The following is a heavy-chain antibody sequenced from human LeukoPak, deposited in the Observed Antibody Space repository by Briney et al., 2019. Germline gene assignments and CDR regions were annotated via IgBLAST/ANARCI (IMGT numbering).Heavy chain of an antibody. D-gene: IGHD2-2*01. CDR2: INYSGST. V-gene: IGHV4-39*01. CDR1: GGSISSSSYY. J-gene: IGHJ4*02. CDR3: ARVDIVVVPSANFDC. Sequence: PSETLSLTCTVSGGSISSSSYYWGWIRQPPGKGLEWIGSINYSGSTYYNPSLKSRVTIFVDTSKNQFSLKLSSVTAADTAVYYCARVDIVVVPSANFDCWGQGTLVTASS.